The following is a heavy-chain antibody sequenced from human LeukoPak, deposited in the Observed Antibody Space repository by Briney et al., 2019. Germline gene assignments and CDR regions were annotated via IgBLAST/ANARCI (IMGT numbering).Heavy chain of an antibody. D-gene: IGHD6-13*01. CDR2: IYYSGST. CDR3: AGGIGYATSPADH. CDR1: GGSISSSSYY. V-gene: IGHV4-39*07. J-gene: IGHJ5*02. Sequence: SETLSLTCTVSGGSISSSSYYWGWIRQPPGKGLEWIGSIYYSGSTYYNPSLKSRVTISVDTSKNQFSLKLSSVIAADTAVYFCAGGIGYATSPADHLGQGTLVIVSS.